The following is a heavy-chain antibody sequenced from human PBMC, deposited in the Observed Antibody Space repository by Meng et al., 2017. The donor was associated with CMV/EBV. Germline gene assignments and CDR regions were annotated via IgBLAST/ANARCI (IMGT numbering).Heavy chain of an antibody. CDR2: IYYSGST. Sequence: ESLKISCTVSGGSVSSGSYYWSWIRQPPGKGLEWIGYIYYSGSTNYNPSLKSRVTISVDTSKNQFSLKLSSVTAADTAVYYCARGYSSGGSCYRGYYYGMDVWGQGTTVTVSS. J-gene: IGHJ6*02. CDR3: ARGYSSGGSCYRGYYYGMDV. CDR1: GGSVSSGSYY. D-gene: IGHD2-15*01. V-gene: IGHV4-61*01.